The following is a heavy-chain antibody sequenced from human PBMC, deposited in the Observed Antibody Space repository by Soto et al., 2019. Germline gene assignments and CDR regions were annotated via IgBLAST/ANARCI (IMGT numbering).Heavy chain of an antibody. V-gene: IGHV3-30-3*02. D-gene: IGHD2-2*01. Sequence: QVQLVESGGGVVQPGRSLRLSCAASGFTFSSYAMHWVRQAPGKGLEWVAIVSYDGGNKYYADSVKGRFTISRDNSKNTLFLQMNSLRPADTAVYYCAKQRGYCISASCFAYYFYAMDVWGQGTTVAVSS. CDR1: GFTFSSYA. CDR3: AKQRGYCISASCFAYYFYAMDV. J-gene: IGHJ6*02. CDR2: VSYDGGNK.